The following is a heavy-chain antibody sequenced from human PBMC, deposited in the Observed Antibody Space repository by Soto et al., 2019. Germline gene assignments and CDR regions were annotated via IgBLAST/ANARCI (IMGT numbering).Heavy chain of an antibody. Sequence: EVQLVESGGGLVQPGGSLRLSCTASKFTFSTYWMTWVRQAPGNGLEWVANINEDGSERHYVDSVKGRFTISRDNSKNSLYLQMDSLTAEDTAVYYCARDLEAVAGTPLTFDPWGQGTLVTVSS. CDR3: ARDLEAVAGTPLTFDP. CDR2: INEDGSER. CDR1: KFTFSTYW. V-gene: IGHV3-7*04. J-gene: IGHJ5*02. D-gene: IGHD6-19*01.